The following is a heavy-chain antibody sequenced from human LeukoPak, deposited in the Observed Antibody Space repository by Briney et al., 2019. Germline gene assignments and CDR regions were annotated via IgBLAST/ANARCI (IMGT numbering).Heavy chain of an antibody. D-gene: IGHD3-10*01. J-gene: IGHJ6*02. CDR3: ARGWFGSRNMDV. CDR2: TDYDGSTT. V-gene: IGHV3-74*03. Sequence: GGSLRLSCAASGFTFSRYYMHWVRQAPGKGLVWVSRTDYDGSTTLYADSVKGRFTISRDNAKNTLDLQMNSLRAEDTAVYYCARGWFGSRNMDVWGQGTTVTASS. CDR1: GFTFSRYY.